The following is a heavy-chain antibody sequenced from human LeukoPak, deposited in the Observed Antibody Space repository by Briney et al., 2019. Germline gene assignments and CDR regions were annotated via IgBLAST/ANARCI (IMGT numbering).Heavy chain of an antibody. Sequence: SRTLSLTCTVSGGSISSGGYYWSWIRQHPGKGLEWIGYIYYSGSTYYNPSLKSRVTISVDTSKNQFSLKLSSVTAADTAVYYCATNRDSSGYYVDYWGQGTLVTVSS. V-gene: IGHV4-31*03. D-gene: IGHD3-22*01. CDR3: ATNRDSSGYYVDY. J-gene: IGHJ4*02. CDR2: IYYSGST. CDR1: GGSISSGGYY.